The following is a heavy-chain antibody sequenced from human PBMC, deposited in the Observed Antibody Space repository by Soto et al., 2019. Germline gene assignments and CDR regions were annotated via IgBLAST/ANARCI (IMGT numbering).Heavy chain of an antibody. D-gene: IGHD1-1*01. J-gene: IGHJ6*02. CDR2: ISYDGSNK. CDR1: GFTFSSYA. CDR3: AREMNWNLVYYYCYGMDV. Sequence: QVQLVESGGGVVQPGRSLRLSCAASGFTFSSYAMHWVRQAPGKGLEWVAVISYDGSNKYYADSVKGRFTISRDNSKNTLYLQMNSLRAEDTAVYYCAREMNWNLVYYYCYGMDVWGQGTTVTVSS. V-gene: IGHV3-30-3*01.